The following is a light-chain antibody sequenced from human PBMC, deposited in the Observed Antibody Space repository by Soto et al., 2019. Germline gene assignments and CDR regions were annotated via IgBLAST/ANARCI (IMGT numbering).Light chain of an antibody. CDR2: GAS. V-gene: IGKV3-15*01. CDR3: QQYNNWPET. CDR1: QDVSIN. J-gene: IGKJ1*01. Sequence: ETMMTQSPATLSVSPGETATLSCRSSQDVSINLAWYQQKPGQAPRLLIYGASTRATGIPARFSGSGSGTEFTLTISSLQSEDFAVYYCQQYNNWPETFGQGTKVDIK.